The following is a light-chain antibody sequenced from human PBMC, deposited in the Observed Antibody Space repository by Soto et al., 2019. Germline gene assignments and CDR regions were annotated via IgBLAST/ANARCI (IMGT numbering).Light chain of an antibody. CDR2: GAS. J-gene: IGKJ2*01. CDR1: QSVRSSY. CDR3: QQYGSSPRT. Sequence: EVVLTQSPGTLSLSPGERATLSCRASQSVRSSYLAWYQQKPGQAPRLLIFGASSRATGIPDRFSGSGSGTDFTLTISRLEPEDFAVYYCQQYGSSPRTFGQGTNLEIK. V-gene: IGKV3-20*01.